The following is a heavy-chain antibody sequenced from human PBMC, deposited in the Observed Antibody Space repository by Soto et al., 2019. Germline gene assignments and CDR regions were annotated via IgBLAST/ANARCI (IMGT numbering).Heavy chain of an antibody. V-gene: IGHV3-30*18. Sequence: GGSLRLSCAASGFTFSSYGMHWVRQAPGKGLEWVAVISYDGSNKYYADAVQGRFTISRDNSKNTLYLQMNSLRAEDTAVYYCAKDQSYYDSSGHPHWGQGTLVSVAS. CDR2: ISYDGSNK. J-gene: IGHJ4*02. CDR3: AKDQSYYDSSGHPH. D-gene: IGHD3-22*01. CDR1: GFTFSSYG.